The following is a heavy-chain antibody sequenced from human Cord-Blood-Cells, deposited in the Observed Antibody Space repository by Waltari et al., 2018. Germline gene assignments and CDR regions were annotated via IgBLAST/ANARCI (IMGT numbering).Heavy chain of an antibody. J-gene: IGHJ4*02. CDR2: IYYSGST. Sequence: QLQLQESGPGLVKPSETLSLTCTVSGGSIRSSSYYWGWIRQPPGKGLEWIGSIYYSGSTYYNPSLKSRVTISVDTSKNQFSLKLSSVTAADTAVYYCAREGVGPWGGIDYWGQGTLVTVSS. CDR1: GGSIRSSSYY. V-gene: IGHV4-39*02. CDR3: AREGVGPWGGIDY. D-gene: IGHD3-16*01.